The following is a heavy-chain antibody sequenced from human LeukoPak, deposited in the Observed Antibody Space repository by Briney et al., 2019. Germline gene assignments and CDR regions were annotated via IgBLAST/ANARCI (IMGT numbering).Heavy chain of an antibody. D-gene: IGHD1-20*01. CDR3: AREQGHNWKLGFLHYYYYYMDV. CDR2: INPSGGST. Sequence: ASVKVSCKASGFTFTNYNMHWVRQAPGQGLEWMGIINPSGGSTNYAQNFQARVTMTRDTSTSTVYMELSSLRSEDTAVYYCAREQGHNWKLGFLHYYYYYMDVWGKGTTVTVSS. CDR1: GFTFTNYN. V-gene: IGHV1-46*01. J-gene: IGHJ6*03.